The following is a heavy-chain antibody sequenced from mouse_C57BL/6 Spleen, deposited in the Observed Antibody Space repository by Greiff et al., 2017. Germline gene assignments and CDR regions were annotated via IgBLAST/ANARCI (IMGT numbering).Heavy chain of an antibody. D-gene: IGHD1-1*01. CDR2: ILPGSGST. J-gene: IGHJ4*01. CDR1: GYTFPGYW. V-gene: IGHV1-9*01. Sequence: VMLVESGAELMKPGASVKLSCKATGYTFPGYWFEWVKQRLGHGLEWSGEILPGSGSTNYNEKFKGKATFTSDTSSNTAYMQLSSLTTEDSAIYYCARAHYGSSYGAMDDWGQGTSVTVSS. CDR3: ARAHYGSSYGAMDD.